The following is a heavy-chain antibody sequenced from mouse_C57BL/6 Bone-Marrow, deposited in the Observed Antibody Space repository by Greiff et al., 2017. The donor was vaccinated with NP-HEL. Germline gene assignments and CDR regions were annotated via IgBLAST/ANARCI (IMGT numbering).Heavy chain of an antibody. CDR3: AREGGLRRRTYAMDY. Sequence: EVQRVESEGGLVQPGSSMKLSCTASGFTFSDYYMAWVRQVPEKGLEWVANINYDGSSTYYLDSLKSRFIISRDTAKNILYLQMSSLKSEDTATYYCAREGGLRRRTYAMDYWGQGTSVTVSS. V-gene: IGHV5-16*01. J-gene: IGHJ4*01. D-gene: IGHD2-4*01. CDR2: INYDGSST. CDR1: GFTFSDYY.